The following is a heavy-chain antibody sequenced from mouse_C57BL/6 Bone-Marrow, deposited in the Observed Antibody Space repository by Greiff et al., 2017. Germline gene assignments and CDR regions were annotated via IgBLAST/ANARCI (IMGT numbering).Heavy chain of an antibody. J-gene: IGHJ2*01. Sequence: QVQLQQSGPELVKPGASVKISCKASGYAFSSSWMNWVKQRPGKGLEWIGRIYPGDGDTNYTGKFKGKATLTADKSSSTAYMQLSSLTSEDSAVSCCAYYGSSYEGAFDYWGQGTTLTVSS. CDR2: IYPGDGDT. CDR3: AYYGSSYEGAFDY. D-gene: IGHD1-1*01. V-gene: IGHV1-82*01. CDR1: GYAFSSSW.